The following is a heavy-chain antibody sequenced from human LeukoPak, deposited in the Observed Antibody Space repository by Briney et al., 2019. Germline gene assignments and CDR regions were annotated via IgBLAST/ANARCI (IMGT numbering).Heavy chain of an antibody. CDR1: GFSVTDYY. Sequence: GGSLRLSCAASGFSVTDYYMNWIRQAPGKGLEWISFISSSGSTKYHADSVKGRFTISRDTTKNSLYLQMNSQRAEDTAVYYCAKWGYDSRDDAFDIWGQGTMVTVSS. V-gene: IGHV3-11*01. CDR3: AKWGYDSRDDAFDI. D-gene: IGHD3-22*01. J-gene: IGHJ3*02. CDR2: ISSSGSTK.